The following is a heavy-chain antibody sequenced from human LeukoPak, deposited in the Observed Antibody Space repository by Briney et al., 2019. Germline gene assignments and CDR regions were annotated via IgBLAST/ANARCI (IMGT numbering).Heavy chain of an antibody. CDR2: ISSSSSYI. V-gene: IGHV3-21*01. CDR1: GFTFSSYS. Sequence: PGGSLRLSCAASGFTFSSYSMNWVRQAPGKGLEWVSSISSSSSYIYYADSVKGRFTISRDNAKNSLYLQMNSLRAEDTAVYYCARDPLGGYSYGYDPRPLDYWGQGTLVTVSS. J-gene: IGHJ4*02. CDR3: ARDPLGGYSYGYDPRPLDY. D-gene: IGHD5-18*01.